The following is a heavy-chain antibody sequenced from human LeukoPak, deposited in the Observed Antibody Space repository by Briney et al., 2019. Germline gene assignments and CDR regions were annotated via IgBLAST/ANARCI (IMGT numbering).Heavy chain of an antibody. D-gene: IGHD3-16*01. CDR2: TYHWSKWFN. V-gene: IGHV6-1*01. CDR3: ARDLHGSRGEFDY. CDR1: GDSVTSGI. J-gene: IGHJ4*02. Sequence: SQTLSLTCAISGDSVTSGIWNWIRQSPSRGLEWLGRTYHWSKWFNDYAVSVESRMAINADTSRNQFSLQLNSVTPEDTAVYYCARDLHGSRGEFDYWGQGTLVTVSS.